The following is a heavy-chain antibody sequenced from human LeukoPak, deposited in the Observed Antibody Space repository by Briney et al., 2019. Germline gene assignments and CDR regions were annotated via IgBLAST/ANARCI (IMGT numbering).Heavy chain of an antibody. J-gene: IGHJ4*02. V-gene: IGHV3-74*01. CDR1: GFTFSKYW. CDR3: ATKQWLAPPPDS. Sequence: GGSLRLSCAASGFTFSKYWMLWVRQAPGQGLESVSRINTDGTVTTYADSVKGRFTVSRDNADNTMFLQMTSVRDEDRAVYYCATKQWLAPPPDSWGQGTPVTVSS. CDR2: INTDGTVT. D-gene: IGHD6-19*01.